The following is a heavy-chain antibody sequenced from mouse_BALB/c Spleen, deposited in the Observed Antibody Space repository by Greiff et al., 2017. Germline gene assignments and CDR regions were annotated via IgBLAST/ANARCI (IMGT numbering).Heavy chain of an antibody. J-gene: IGHJ3*01. D-gene: IGHD2-14*01. CDR3: ARRGYRYDWFAY. CDR2: ISSGGGST. Sequence: EVKLVESGGGLVKPGGSLKLSCAASGFAFSSYDMSLVRQTPEKRLEWVAYISSGGGSTYYPDTVKGRFTISRDNAKNTLYLQMSSPKSEDTAMDYCARRGYRYDWFAYWGQGTLVTVSA. V-gene: IGHV5-12-1*01. CDR1: GFAFSSYD.